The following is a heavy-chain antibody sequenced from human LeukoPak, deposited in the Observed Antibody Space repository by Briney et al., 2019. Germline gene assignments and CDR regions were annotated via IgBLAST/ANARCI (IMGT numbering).Heavy chain of an antibody. D-gene: IGHD4-17*01. CDR3: ARGGPIFNDYGDYGGAFDI. CDR2: IRYDGSNK. CDR1: GFTFSSYG. Sequence: GGSLRLSCAASGFTFSSYGMHWVRQAPGKGLEWVAFIRYDGSNKYYADSVKGRFTISRDNAKNSLYLQMNSLRAEDTAVYYCARGGPIFNDYGDYGGAFDIWGQGTMVTVSS. J-gene: IGHJ3*02. V-gene: IGHV3-30*02.